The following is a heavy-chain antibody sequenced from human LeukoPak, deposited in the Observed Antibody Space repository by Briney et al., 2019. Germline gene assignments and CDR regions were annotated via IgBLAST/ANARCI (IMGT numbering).Heavy chain of an antibody. CDR3: ARGRVMVYATPDAFDI. V-gene: IGHV1-2*02. D-gene: IGHD2-8*01. CDR2: INPNSGGT. J-gene: IGHJ3*02. Sequence: ASVKVSCKASGYTFTGYYMHWVRQAPGQGLEWMGWINPNSGGTNYAQKFQGRVTMTRDTSISTAYMELSRLRSDDTAVYHRARGRVMVYATPDAFDIWGQGTMVTVSS. CDR1: GYTFTGYY.